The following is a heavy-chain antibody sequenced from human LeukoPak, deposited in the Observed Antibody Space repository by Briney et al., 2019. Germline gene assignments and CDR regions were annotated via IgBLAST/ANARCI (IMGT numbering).Heavy chain of an antibody. CDR1: GFTFSSYA. V-gene: IGHV3-30-3*01. CDR2: ISYDGSNK. Sequence: GRSLRLSCAASGFTFSSYAMHWVRQAPGKGLGWVAVISYDGSNKYYADSVKGRFTISRDNAKNSLYLQMNSLRAEDTALYYCARVMGGGSYPYYFDYSGQGTLVTVSS. J-gene: IGHJ4*02. D-gene: IGHD1-26*01. CDR3: ARVMGGGSYPYYFDY.